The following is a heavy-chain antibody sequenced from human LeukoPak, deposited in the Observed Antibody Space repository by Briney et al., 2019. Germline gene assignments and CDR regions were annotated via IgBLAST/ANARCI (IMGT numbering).Heavy chain of an antibody. CDR2: IKQDGSEK. Sequence: PGGSLRLSCAASAFTFSGYWMSWVRQAPGKGVEWVANIKQDGSEKNYVDSVKGRFSISRDNAKNSLSLQMNSLRAEDTAVYYCARDRGSGCMDVWGKGTTVTVSS. V-gene: IGHV3-7*01. CDR3: ARDRGSGCMDV. CDR1: AFTFSGYW. J-gene: IGHJ6*03. D-gene: IGHD3-10*01.